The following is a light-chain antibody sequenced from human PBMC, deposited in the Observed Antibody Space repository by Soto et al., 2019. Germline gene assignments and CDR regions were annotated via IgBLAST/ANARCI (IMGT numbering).Light chain of an antibody. CDR1: TSDVGGYNY. Sequence: QSVLTQPASVSGSPGQSVAISCTGTTSDVGGYNYVSWYQQHPGKAPKLIIQDVINRPSGVSDRFSGSKSGNTASLTISGLQAEDEADYYSSSYTSTSTYVFGSGTKVTVL. J-gene: IGLJ1*01. CDR2: DVI. CDR3: SSYTSTSTYV. V-gene: IGLV2-14*01.